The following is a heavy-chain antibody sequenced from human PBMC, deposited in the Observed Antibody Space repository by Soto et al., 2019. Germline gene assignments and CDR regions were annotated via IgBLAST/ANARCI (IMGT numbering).Heavy chain of an antibody. CDR3: AKDKQGGGLYSSSYYFDN. V-gene: IGHV3-43D*04. Sequence: GGSLRLSCAASGFTFDDYAMHWVRQAPGKGLEWVSLISWDGGSTYYADSVKGRFTISRDNSKNSLYLQMNSLRAEDTALYYCAKDKQGGGLYSSSYYFDNWGQGTLVTVSS. CDR2: ISWDGGST. J-gene: IGHJ4*02. D-gene: IGHD6-6*01. CDR1: GFTFDDYA.